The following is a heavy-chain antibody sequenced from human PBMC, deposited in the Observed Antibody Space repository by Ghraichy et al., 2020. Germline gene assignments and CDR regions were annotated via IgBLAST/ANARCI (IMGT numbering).Heavy chain of an antibody. CDR2: IVYDGSDK. Sequence: GGSLRLSCAASGFTFSSYGMHWVRQAPGKGLEWVAVIVYDGSDKYYADSVKGRFTISRDNSKNTLYLQMNSLRTEDTAVYYCAKGKGYDYVWGSSGFDYWGQGTLGTVSS. V-gene: IGHV3-30*18. CDR1: GFTFSSYG. CDR3: AKGKGYDYVWGSSGFDY. D-gene: IGHD3-16*01. J-gene: IGHJ4*02.